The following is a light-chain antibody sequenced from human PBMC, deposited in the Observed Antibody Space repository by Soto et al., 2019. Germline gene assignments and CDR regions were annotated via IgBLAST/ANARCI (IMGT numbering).Light chain of an antibody. Sequence: EIVLTQSPVTLSLSPGERATLSCRASQSISKYLAWYQQKPGQAPRLLIYDASNRAAGMPARFSGSGSGTDFTLTISSLEPEDFAVYYCQQRSNWRGTFGGGTKVEIK. CDR3: QQRSNWRGT. J-gene: IGKJ4*01. V-gene: IGKV3-11*01. CDR2: DAS. CDR1: QSISKY.